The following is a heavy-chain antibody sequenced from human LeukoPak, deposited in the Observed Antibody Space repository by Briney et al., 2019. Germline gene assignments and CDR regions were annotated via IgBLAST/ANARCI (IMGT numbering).Heavy chain of an antibody. D-gene: IGHD2-2*01. V-gene: IGHV4-34*01. J-gene: IGHJ4*02. Sequence: SETLSLTCAVYGGSFSGYYWSWIRQPPGKGLEWIGEINHSGSTNYNPSLKSRVTISVDTSKNLFSLKLSSVTAADTAAYYCARSPRYCSSTSCYAIDYWGQGTLVTVSS. CDR2: INHSGST. CDR1: GGSFSGYY. CDR3: ARSPRYCSSTSCYAIDY.